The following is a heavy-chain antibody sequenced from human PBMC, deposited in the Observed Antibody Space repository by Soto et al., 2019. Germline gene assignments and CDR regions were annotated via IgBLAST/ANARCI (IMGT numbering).Heavy chain of an antibody. J-gene: IGHJ4*02. D-gene: IGHD4-17*01. Sequence: QVQLVQSGAEVKKPGSSVKVSCKASEGPFASYAISWWRQPPGQGLEWMGGIIPIFGTANYAQKFQGRVTITADESTSTAYMELSSLRSEDTAVYYCARDPRAHYGEHYFDYWGQGTLVTVSS. CDR2: IIPIFGTA. CDR1: EGPFASYA. CDR3: ARDPRAHYGEHYFDY. V-gene: IGHV1-69*01.